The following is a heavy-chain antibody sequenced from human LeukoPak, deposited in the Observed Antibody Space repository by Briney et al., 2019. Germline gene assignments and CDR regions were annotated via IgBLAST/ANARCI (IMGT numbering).Heavy chain of an antibody. CDR2: INPNSGGS. Sequence: ASVKVSCKASGYTFTGYYMHWVRQAPGQGLEWMGWINPNSGGSNCAQKFQGRVTMTRDTSISTAYMELSRLRSDDTAVYYCVRGKNDILNGYYSGNYFDYWGQGTLVTVSS. CDR1: GYTFTGYY. CDR3: VRGKNDILNGYYSGNYFDY. J-gene: IGHJ4*02. D-gene: IGHD3-9*01. V-gene: IGHV1-2*02.